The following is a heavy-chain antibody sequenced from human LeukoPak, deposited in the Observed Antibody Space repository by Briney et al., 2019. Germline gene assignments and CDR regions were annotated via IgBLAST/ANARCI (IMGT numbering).Heavy chain of an antibody. CDR2: FSVHNGNT. CDR1: GYTFTSYG. J-gene: IGHJ4*02. D-gene: IGHD3-10*01. Sequence: ASVKVSCKASGYTFTSYGITWVRQAPGQGLEWMGWFSVHNGNTHYAHKLQGRVTMTTDTSTSTAYMELRSLRSDDTAVYYCARVVTLRGVIISVPASFYLDCWGQGTLVTVSS. V-gene: IGHV1-18*01. CDR3: ARVVTLRGVIISVPASFYLDC.